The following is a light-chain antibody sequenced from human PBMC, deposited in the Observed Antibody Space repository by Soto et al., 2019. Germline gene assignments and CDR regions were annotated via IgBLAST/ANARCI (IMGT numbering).Light chain of an antibody. CDR2: ETS. Sequence: EIFMTQYPGTLSVSPGERATLSCRASQNIRSNLAWYQQKPGQAPRLLIYETSIRAPGIPARFSGSGSGTEFTLTISSLQPQDFAVYHCQQYNNWPTFTFGPGAKVDIK. J-gene: IGKJ3*01. CDR3: QQYNNWPTFT. CDR1: QNIRSN. V-gene: IGKV3-15*01.